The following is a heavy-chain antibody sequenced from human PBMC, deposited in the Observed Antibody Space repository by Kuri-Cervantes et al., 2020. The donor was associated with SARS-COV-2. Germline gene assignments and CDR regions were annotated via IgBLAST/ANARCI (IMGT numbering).Heavy chain of an antibody. Sequence: GGSLTLSCAASGFTFSSYDMHWVRQAPGKGLEWVSSISSSSSYIYYADSVKRRFTISSDNAKNSLYLQMNSLRAEDTAVYYCARGITYSGYDLDYWGQGTLVTVSS. CDR1: GFTFSSYD. J-gene: IGHJ4*02. CDR3: ARGITYSGYDLDY. V-gene: IGHV3-21*01. CDR2: ISSSSSYI. D-gene: IGHD5-12*01.